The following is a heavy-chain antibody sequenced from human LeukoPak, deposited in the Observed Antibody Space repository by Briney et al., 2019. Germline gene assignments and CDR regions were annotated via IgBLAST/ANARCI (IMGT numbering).Heavy chain of an antibody. CDR3: ARDGTSTDDY. CDR1: GYTFSNFG. CDR2: ISGNNDNT. V-gene: IGHV1-18*01. Sequence: ASVKVSCKTSGYTFSNFGISMVRQPPGQGLEWMGCISGNNDNTNYGQKFQGRFPVTTDSTTSTAYMELRNLRSDDTAVYYCARDGTSTDDYWGQGTLVTVSS. J-gene: IGHJ4*02. D-gene: IGHD2-2*01.